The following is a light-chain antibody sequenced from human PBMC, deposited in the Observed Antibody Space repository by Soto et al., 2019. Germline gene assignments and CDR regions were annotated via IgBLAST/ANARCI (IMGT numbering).Light chain of an antibody. Sequence: DIQMTQSPSSLSASVVDRVTITCRASQSISSNLNWYQQKPGKAPKLLIYTASSLQSGVPSRFSGSRSGPDFTLTISSLQPEDFATYYCQQSYSSPPTFGQGTKVDNK. V-gene: IGKV1-39*01. CDR2: TAS. CDR1: QSISSN. CDR3: QQSYSSPPT. J-gene: IGKJ1*01.